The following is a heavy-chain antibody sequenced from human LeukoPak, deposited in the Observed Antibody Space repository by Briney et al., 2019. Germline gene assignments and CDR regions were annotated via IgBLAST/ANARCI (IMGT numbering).Heavy chain of an antibody. CDR3: ARSDWGSYYAFDI. CDR1: GGSISSSSYY. CDR2: IYYSGST. V-gene: IGHV4-61*01. D-gene: IGHD1-26*01. J-gene: IGHJ3*02. Sequence: SETLSLTCTVSGGSISSSSYYWSWIRQPPGKGLEWIGYIYYSGSTNYNPSLKSRVTISVDTSKNQFSLKLSSVTAADTAVYYCARSDWGSYYAFDIWGQGTMVTVSS.